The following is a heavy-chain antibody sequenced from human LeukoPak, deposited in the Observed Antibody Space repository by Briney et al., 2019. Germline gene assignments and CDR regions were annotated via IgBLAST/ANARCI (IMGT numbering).Heavy chain of an antibody. V-gene: IGHV1-69*05. CDR3: ARAGIAAAAHDY. CDR2: IIPIFGTA. D-gene: IGHD6-13*01. CDR1: GGTFSSYA. J-gene: IGHJ4*02. Sequence: ASVKVSCKASGGTFSSYAISWVRQAPGQGLEWMGGIIPIFGTANYAQKFQGRVTVTTDESTSTAYMELSSLRSEDTAVYYCARAGIAAAAHDYWGQGTLVTVSS.